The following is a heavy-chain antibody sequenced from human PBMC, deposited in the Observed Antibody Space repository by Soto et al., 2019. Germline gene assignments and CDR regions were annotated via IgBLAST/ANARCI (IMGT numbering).Heavy chain of an antibody. J-gene: IGHJ6*02. CDR3: ARLTPWYXSGSYYNGPYYYYGMDV. V-gene: IGHV5-51*01. D-gene: IGHD3-10*01. CDR2: IYPGDSDT. CDR1: GYSFTSYW. Sequence: GESLKISCKGSGYSFTSYWIGWVRQMPGKGLEWMGIIYPGDSDTRYSPSFQGQVTISADKSISTAYLQWSSLKASDTAMYYCARLTPWYXSGSYYNGPYYYYGMDVWGQGTTVTVSS.